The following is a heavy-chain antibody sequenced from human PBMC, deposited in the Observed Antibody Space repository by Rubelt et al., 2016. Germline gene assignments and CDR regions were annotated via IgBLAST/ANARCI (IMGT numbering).Heavy chain of an antibody. V-gene: IGHV4-4*07. CDR3: ARASSGSPRFGFDY. CDR2: IYASGNT. Sequence: QVQLQESGPGLVKPSETLSLTCTVSGGSISTYYWSWIRQPAGKGLEWIGHIYASGNTNYNPSLKSRVTMSLESSKNQFPVKRSSGTAADTAVYFCARASSGSPRFGFDYWGQGTLVTVSS. D-gene: IGHD6-25*01. CDR1: GGSISTYY. J-gene: IGHJ4*02.